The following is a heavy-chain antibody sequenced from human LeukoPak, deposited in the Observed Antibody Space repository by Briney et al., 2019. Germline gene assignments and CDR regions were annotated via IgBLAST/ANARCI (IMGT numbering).Heavy chain of an antibody. CDR2: INHSGST. J-gene: IGHJ4*02. V-gene: IGHV4-34*01. Sequence: SETLSLTCAVYGGSFSGYYWSWIRQPPGKGLEWIGEINHSGSTNYNPSLKSRVTISVDTSKNQFSLKLSSVTAADAAVYYCARGRATFDYWGQGTLVTVSS. CDR1: GGSFSGYY. CDR3: ARGRATFDY.